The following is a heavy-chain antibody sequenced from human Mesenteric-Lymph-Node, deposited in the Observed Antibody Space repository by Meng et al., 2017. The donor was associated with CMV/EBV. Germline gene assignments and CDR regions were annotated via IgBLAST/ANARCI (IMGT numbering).Heavy chain of an antibody. CDR2: ISVSGGST. CDR1: GFTFSSYA. Sequence: GGSLRLSCAASGFTFSSYAMSWVRQAPGKGLEWVSAISVSGGSTYYADSVKGRFTISRDNSKHTLYLQMNSLRAEDTAVYYCAKDPDWSSTSCPSGAEYFQHWGQGTLVTVSS. J-gene: IGHJ1*01. V-gene: IGHV3-23*01. CDR3: AKDPDWSSTSCPSGAEYFQH. D-gene: IGHD2-2*01.